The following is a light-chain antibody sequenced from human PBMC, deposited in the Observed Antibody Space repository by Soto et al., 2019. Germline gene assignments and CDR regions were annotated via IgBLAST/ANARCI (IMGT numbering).Light chain of an antibody. J-gene: IGKJ3*01. CDR2: DAS. CDR3: QQRSNWPLFT. CDR1: QSVSDY. Sequence: EIVLTQYPATLSLSPGEKATLSCRASQSVSDYLAWYQQTPGQAPRLLIYDASNRATGIPARFSGSGSGTDFTLTISSLEPEDFAVYYCQQRSNWPLFTFGPGTKVDV. V-gene: IGKV3-11*01.